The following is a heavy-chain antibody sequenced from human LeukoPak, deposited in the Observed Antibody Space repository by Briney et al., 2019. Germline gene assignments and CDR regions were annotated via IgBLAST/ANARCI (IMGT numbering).Heavy chain of an antibody. CDR2: ISSSSRYI. CDR3: ARENHGSFDY. V-gene: IGHV3-21*01. Sequence: GSLRLSCAASGFSFGTWSVNWVRQAPGKGLEWVSSISSSSRYIYYADSVKGRFTISRDNAKNSLYLQMNSLRAEDTAVYYCARENHGSFDYWGRGTLVTVSS. J-gene: IGHJ4*02. CDR1: GFSFGTWS. D-gene: IGHD1-14*01.